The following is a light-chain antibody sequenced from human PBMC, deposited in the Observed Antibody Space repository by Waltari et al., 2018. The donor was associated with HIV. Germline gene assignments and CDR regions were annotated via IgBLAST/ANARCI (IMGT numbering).Light chain of an antibody. CDR3: GTWDSSLSAVL. Sequence: QSVLTQSPSVSAAPGQKVTISCSGSSSNIGNNSVSWYQQLPGTAPKLLIYDNNKRPSGIPDRFSGSKSGTSATLVITGLQTGDEADYYCGTWDSSLSAVLFGGGTKLTVL. V-gene: IGLV1-51*01. J-gene: IGLJ2*01. CDR2: DNN. CDR1: SSNIGNNS.